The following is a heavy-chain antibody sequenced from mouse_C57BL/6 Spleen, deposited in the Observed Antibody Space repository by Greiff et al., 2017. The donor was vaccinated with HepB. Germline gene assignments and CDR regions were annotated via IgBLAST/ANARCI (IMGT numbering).Heavy chain of an antibody. V-gene: IGHV1-26*01. CDR2: INPNNGGT. CDR1: GYTFTDYY. Sequence: EVQLQQSGPELVKPGASVKISCKASGYTFTDYYMNWVKQSHGKSLEWIGDINPNNGGTSYNQKFKGKATLTVDKSSSTAYMELRSLTSEDSAVYYCARWSRNYDYAAMDYWGQGTSVTVSS. J-gene: IGHJ4*01. CDR3: ARWSRNYDYAAMDY.